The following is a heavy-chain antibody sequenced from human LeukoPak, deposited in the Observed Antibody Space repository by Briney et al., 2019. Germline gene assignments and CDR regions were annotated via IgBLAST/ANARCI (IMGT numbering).Heavy chain of an antibody. Sequence: QSGGSLRLSCGASGITFSSYSMNWVRQAPGKGLEWVSYISSSGTTKYYADSVKGPFTISRDNARNSLYLQMNSLRADDTAVYFCARGGLSIMCYWGQGTLVTVSS. J-gene: IGHJ4*02. CDR2: ISSSGTTK. CDR3: ARGGLSIMCY. CDR1: GITFSSYS. V-gene: IGHV3-48*01. D-gene: IGHD2/OR15-2a*01.